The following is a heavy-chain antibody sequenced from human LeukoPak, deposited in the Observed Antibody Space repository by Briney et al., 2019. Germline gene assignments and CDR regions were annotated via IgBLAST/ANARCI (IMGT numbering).Heavy chain of an antibody. CDR3: ARGGRRDGYNQNFDY. D-gene: IGHD5-24*01. V-gene: IGHV4-34*01. Sequence: SETLSLTCAVYGGSFSGYYWSWIRQPPGKGLEWTGEINHSGSTNYNPSLKSRVTISVDTSKNQFSLKLSSVTAADTAVYYCARGGRRDGYNQNFDYWGQGTLVTVSS. CDR2: INHSGST. J-gene: IGHJ4*02. CDR1: GGSFSGYY.